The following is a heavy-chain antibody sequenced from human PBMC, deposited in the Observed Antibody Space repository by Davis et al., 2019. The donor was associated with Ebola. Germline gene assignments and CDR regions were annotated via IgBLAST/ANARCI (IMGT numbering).Heavy chain of an antibody. CDR2: ISNTGNTK. J-gene: IGHJ4*02. CDR3: AIQGFDS. V-gene: IGHV3-11*04. Sequence: GESLKISCAASGFTFKDYYMNWVRQAPGKGLEWISYISNTGNTKYYGDSVEGRFTVSRDNTRSSLYLQVSSLRVEDTAVYYCAIQGFDSWGQGALVTVSS. CDR1: GFTFKDYY.